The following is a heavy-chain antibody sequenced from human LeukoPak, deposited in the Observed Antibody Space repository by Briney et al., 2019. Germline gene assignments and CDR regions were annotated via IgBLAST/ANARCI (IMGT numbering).Heavy chain of an antibody. D-gene: IGHD3-9*01. CDR2: INHSGST. Sequence: PSETLSLTCAVYGGSFSGYYWGWMRQPPGKGLEWIREINHSGSTNYNPSLESRVTISVDTSKTQFSLKLSSVTAADTAVYYCARGQYFDWLPHSGYFDYWGQGTLVTVSS. CDR3: ARGQYFDWLPHSGYFDY. J-gene: IGHJ4*02. V-gene: IGHV4-34*01. CDR1: GGSFSGYY.